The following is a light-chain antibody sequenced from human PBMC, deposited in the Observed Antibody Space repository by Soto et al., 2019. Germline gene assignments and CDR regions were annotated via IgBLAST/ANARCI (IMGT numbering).Light chain of an antibody. J-gene: IGLJ2*01. CDR1: SSDVGGYNY. Sequence: QSALTQPASVSGSPGQSITISCTGTSSDVGGYNYVSWYQQHPGKDPKLMIYNVSNRPSGVSNRFSGSKSGNTASLTISGLQAEDECHYYCSSFTRTNTVLFGGGTKLTVL. V-gene: IGLV2-14*01. CDR2: NVS. CDR3: SSFTRTNTVL.